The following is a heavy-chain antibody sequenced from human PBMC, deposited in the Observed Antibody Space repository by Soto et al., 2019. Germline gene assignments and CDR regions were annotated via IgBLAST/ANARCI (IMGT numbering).Heavy chain of an antibody. CDR3: AKDADTITCGGDSSSFLYYYYGMDV. D-gene: IGHD3-16*01. J-gene: IGHJ6*02. V-gene: IGHV3-30*18. Sequence: QVQLVESGGGVVQPGRSLRLSCAASGFTFSSYGMHWVRQAPGKGLEWVAAISSDGSDKYYADSVEGRFSISRDNSKNTLYLQMNSLRVEDTAVYYCAKDADTITCGGDSSSFLYYYYGMDVWGQGTTDTVSS. CDR1: GFTFSSYG. CDR2: ISSDGSDK.